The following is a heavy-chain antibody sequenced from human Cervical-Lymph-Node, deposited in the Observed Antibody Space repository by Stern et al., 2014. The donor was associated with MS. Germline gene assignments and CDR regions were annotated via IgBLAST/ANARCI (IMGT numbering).Heavy chain of an antibody. V-gene: IGHV4-59*01. CDR3: ARWDRVMVRPNFYYYGMDV. D-gene: IGHD5-18*01. CDR2: IYYSGSS. J-gene: IGHJ6*02. CDR1: GDSISSYY. Sequence: QVQLVESGPGLVKPSETLSLTCTISGDSISSYYWNWIRQSPGKGLEWIGYIYYSGSSNYNPSLKSRVTISVDMSKNQFSLQLTSVTAADTAVYFCARWDRVMVRPNFYYYGMDVWGQGTTVIVSS.